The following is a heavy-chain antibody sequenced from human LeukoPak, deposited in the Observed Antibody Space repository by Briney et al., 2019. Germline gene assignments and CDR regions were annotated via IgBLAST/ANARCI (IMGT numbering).Heavy chain of an antibody. J-gene: IGHJ4*02. Sequence: ASVKVSCKASGYTFTGYYMHWVRQAPGQGLGWMGWINPNSGGTNYAQKFQGRVTMTRETSISTAYMELSRLRSDDTAVYYCARDLRYFDWLFPSYWGQGTLVTVSS. V-gene: IGHV1-2*02. D-gene: IGHD3-9*01. CDR1: GYTFTGYY. CDR2: INPNSGGT. CDR3: ARDLRYFDWLFPSY.